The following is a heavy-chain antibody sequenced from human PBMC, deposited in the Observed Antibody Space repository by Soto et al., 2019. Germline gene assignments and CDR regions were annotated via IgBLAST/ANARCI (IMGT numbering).Heavy chain of an antibody. CDR2: ISSANSAI. CDR1: GFTFSSYS. V-gene: IGHV3-48*01. Sequence: PWGSLRLSCAASGFTFSSYSMHWVRQAPGKGLELVSYISSANSAIYYADSVKGRSEISRDNAKTSMFLQLHSLRAEDTAIYYCARVGWELTFDYWGQGAQVTVSS. J-gene: IGHJ4*02. D-gene: IGHD1-7*01. CDR3: ARVGWELTFDY.